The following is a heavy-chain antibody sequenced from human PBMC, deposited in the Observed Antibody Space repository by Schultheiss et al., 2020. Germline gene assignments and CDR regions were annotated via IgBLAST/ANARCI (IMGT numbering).Heavy chain of an antibody. Sequence: SETLSLTCTVSGGSISSYYWSWIRQPPGKGLEWIGEINHSGSTNYNPSLKSRVTISVDTSKNQFSLKLSSVTAADTAVYYCARLPHYVWGSYRYRRAFDIWGQGTMVTVSS. CDR1: GGSISSYY. J-gene: IGHJ3*02. CDR2: INHSGST. CDR3: ARLPHYVWGSYRYRRAFDI. V-gene: IGHV4-34*01. D-gene: IGHD3-16*02.